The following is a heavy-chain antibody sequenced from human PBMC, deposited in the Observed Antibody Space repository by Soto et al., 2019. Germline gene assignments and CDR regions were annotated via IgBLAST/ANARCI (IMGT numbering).Heavy chain of an antibody. J-gene: IGHJ5*02. D-gene: IGHD2-2*01. CDR3: ARDRYCSSTSCYGDWFDP. CDR2: IYYSGST. Sequence: SETLSLTCTVSGGSISSYYWSWIRQPPGKGLEWIGYIYYSGSTNYNPSLKSRVTISVDTSKNQFSLKLSSVTAADTAVYYCARDRYCSSTSCYGDWFDPWGQGTLVTVSS. CDR1: GGSISSYY. V-gene: IGHV4-59*01.